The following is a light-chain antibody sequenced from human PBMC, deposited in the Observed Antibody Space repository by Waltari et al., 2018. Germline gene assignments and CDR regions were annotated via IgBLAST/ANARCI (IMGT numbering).Light chain of an antibody. CDR3: AAWDDSLSGHWV. V-gene: IGLV1-47*01. Sequence: QSVLTQPPSASGTPGQRVTLSRSGSRSNNGSNYVSWYQQLPATAPKLLIYRNNQRPSGVPDRFSGSKSGTSASLAISGLRSEDEADYYCAAWDDSLSGHWVFGGGTKLTVL. CDR1: RSNNGSNY. CDR2: RNN. J-gene: IGLJ3*02.